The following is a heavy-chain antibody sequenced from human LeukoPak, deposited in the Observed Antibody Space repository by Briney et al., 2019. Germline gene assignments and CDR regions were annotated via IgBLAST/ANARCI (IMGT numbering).Heavy chain of an antibody. CDR3: AAFEYSSSFVFDI. V-gene: IGHV4-4*07. CDR1: GGSFSSYY. Sequence: SETLSLTCTVSGGSFSSYYWSWIRQPAGKGLEWIGRIYISGTTNYNPSLGSRVTLSVDTSKNQFSLKLSSVTAADTAMYYCAAFEYSSSFVFDIWGQGTMVTVSS. J-gene: IGHJ3*02. D-gene: IGHD6-6*01. CDR2: IYISGTT.